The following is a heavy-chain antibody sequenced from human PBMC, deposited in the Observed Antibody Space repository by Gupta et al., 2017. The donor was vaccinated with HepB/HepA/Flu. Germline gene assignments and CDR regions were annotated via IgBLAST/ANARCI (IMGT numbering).Heavy chain of an antibody. D-gene: IGHD7-27*01. CDR2: TYYRSKWYN. Sequence: QVQLQQSGPGLVKPSQTLPLTCAISGYSLPSNSAAWNWIRQSPSRGLEWLGRTYYRSKWYNDYAVSVKSRITINPDTSKNQFSLQLNSVTPEDTAVYYCARWGQSRDYYYYYMDVWGKGTTVTVSS. CDR1: GYSLPSNSAA. J-gene: IGHJ6*03. V-gene: IGHV6-1*01. CDR3: ARWGQSRDYYYYYMDV.